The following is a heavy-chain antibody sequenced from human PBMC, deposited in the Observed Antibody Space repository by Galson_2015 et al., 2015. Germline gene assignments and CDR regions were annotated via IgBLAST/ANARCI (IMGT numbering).Heavy chain of an antibody. Sequence: SLRLSCAASGFTFSNYWMSWVRQAPGKGLEWVANIKQDGSVKLYVDSVKGRYTISRDNGKNTLYLQMSSLRAEDTAVYYCVRDGVGDEYGPDHWGQGTLVTVSS. CDR1: GFTFSNYW. CDR2: IKQDGSVK. CDR3: VRDGVGDEYGPDH. V-gene: IGHV3-7*01. D-gene: IGHD4/OR15-4a*01. J-gene: IGHJ4*02.